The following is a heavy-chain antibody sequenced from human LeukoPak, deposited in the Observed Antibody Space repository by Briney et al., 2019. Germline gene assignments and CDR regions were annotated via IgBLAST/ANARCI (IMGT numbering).Heavy chain of an antibody. CDR2: IWYDGSNK. V-gene: IGHV3-33*01. J-gene: IGHJ4*02. CDR3: ARDTEDTAMTIDY. CDR1: GFTFSSYG. Sequence: GRSLRLSCAASGFTFSSYGMHWVRQAPGRGLEWVAVIWYDGSNKYYADSVKGRFTISRDNSKNTLYLQMNSLRAEDTAVYYCARDTEDTAMTIDYWGQGTLVTVSS. D-gene: IGHD5-18*01.